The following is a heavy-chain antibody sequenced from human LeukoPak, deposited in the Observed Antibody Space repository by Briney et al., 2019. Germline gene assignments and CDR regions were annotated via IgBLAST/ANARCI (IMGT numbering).Heavy chain of an antibody. V-gene: IGHV4-34*01. CDR3: ARPKPDYDILTGYYNHWFDP. Sequence: SETLSLTCAVYGGSFSGYYWSWIRQPPGKGLEWIGEINRSGSTYYNPSLKSRVTISVDASKNQFSLKLSSVTAADTAVYYCARPKPDYDILTGYYNHWFDPWGQGTLVTVSS. J-gene: IGHJ5*02. CDR2: INRSGST. CDR1: GGSFSGYY. D-gene: IGHD3-9*01.